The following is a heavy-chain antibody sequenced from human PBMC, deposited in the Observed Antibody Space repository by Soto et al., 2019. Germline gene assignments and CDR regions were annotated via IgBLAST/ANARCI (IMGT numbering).Heavy chain of an antibody. CDR3: TTDDPINRD. J-gene: IGHJ4*02. CDR1: GFTFSNAW. V-gene: IGHV3-15*01. CDR2: IKSKTNGGTT. Sequence: EVQLVESGGGLVKAGESLRVSCAASGFTFSNAWMSWVRRAPGKGLEWVGRIKSKTNGGTTDYAAPVKGRFSISRDDSKNTLYLQMNSLKTEDTAVYYCTTDDPINRDWGQGTLVTVSS.